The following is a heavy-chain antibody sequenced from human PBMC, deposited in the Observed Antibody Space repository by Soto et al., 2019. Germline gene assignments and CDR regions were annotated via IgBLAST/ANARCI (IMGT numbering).Heavy chain of an antibody. CDR1: GFTFSSYS. D-gene: IGHD2-15*01. J-gene: IGHJ3*02. Sequence: EVQLVESGGGLVKPGGSLRLSCAASGFTFSSYSMNWVRQAPGKGLEWVSSISSSSSYIYYADSVKGRFTISRDNAKNSLYLQMSSLRAEDTAVYYCARDRGGDIVVVVAATDAFDIWGQGTMVTVSS. CDR3: ARDRGGDIVVVVAATDAFDI. V-gene: IGHV3-21*01. CDR2: ISSSSSYI.